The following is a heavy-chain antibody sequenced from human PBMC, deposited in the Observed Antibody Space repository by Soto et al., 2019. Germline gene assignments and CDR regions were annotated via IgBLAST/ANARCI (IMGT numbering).Heavy chain of an antibody. CDR2: SHQSGIT. CDR1: GYAISNGYY. CDR3: VRTVAVAGTNVPDYFDH. D-gene: IGHD6-19*01. V-gene: IGHV4-38-2*01. Sequence: PSETLSLTCAVSGYAISNGYYWGWVRQPPGKGLEWIGDSHQSGITHHSPSLKGRVITSMLTSKNQFSLDLISVTAADTAVYYCVRTVAVAGTNVPDYFDHWGQGIQVTVSS. J-gene: IGHJ4*02.